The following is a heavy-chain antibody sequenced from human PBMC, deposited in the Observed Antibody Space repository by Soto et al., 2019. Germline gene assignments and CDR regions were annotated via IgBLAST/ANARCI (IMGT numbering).Heavy chain of an antibody. CDR1: GFTLNSYE. J-gene: IGHJ6*02. V-gene: IGHV3-48*03. CDR3: ASNRLGTNYYYYYGMDV. CDR2: ISSSGSTI. Sequence: GGSLRLSCSASGFTLNSYEMNWVRQAPGKGLEWVSYISSSGSTIYADSVKGRFTISRDNAKNSLYLQMNSLRAEDTAVYYCASNRLGTNYYYYYGMDVWGQGTTVTVSS. D-gene: IGHD1-7*01.